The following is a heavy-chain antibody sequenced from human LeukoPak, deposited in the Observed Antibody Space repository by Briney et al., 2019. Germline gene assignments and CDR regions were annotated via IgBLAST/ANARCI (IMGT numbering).Heavy chain of an antibody. V-gene: IGHV3-23*01. CDR1: GFTFTIYS. CDR2: IIGITENT. CDR3: AKRDSGPSAGVLSTNWYLGY. D-gene: IGHD6-13*01. J-gene: IGHJ4*02. Sequence: GGSLRLSCAASGFTFTIYSMNWVRQAPGEGLEWVAGIIGITENTNYADSVEGRFTISRDNPKNTVYRQMTSLGAEDTAVYYCAKRDSGPSAGVLSTNWYLGYWGKGTLVTVSS.